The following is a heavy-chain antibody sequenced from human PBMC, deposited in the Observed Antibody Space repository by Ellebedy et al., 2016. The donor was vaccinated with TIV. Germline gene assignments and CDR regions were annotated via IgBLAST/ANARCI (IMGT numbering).Heavy chain of an antibody. CDR2: MFHTGRT. Sequence: SETLSLTXVVSGASISSNNWWSWVRQPPGNGLEWIGDMFHTGRTNYNPSLKSRVTISVEKSKNQFSLLLSSVTAADTAIYYCARMLTGYYNQYYDGMGVWGQGTTVTVSS. J-gene: IGHJ6*02. D-gene: IGHD3-9*01. CDR3: ARMLTGYYNQYYDGMGV. V-gene: IGHV4-4*02. CDR1: GASISSNNW.